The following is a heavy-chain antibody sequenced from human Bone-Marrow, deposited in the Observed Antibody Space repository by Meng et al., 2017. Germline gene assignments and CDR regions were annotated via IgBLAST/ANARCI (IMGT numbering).Heavy chain of an antibody. CDR1: GFNFSNAW. CDR2: ISYDGSNK. J-gene: IGHJ5*02. CDR3: ARDSWFDP. V-gene: IGHV3-30*03. Sequence: QLQLVEVWGGLVKPGRSLSFSCAAFGFNFSNAWRRSVRKAPGKGVESVEVISYDGSNKYYGDSAKGGFTIYRDNSKNTMYLQMNSLRAEDMAVYYCARDSWFDPWGQGTLVTVSS.